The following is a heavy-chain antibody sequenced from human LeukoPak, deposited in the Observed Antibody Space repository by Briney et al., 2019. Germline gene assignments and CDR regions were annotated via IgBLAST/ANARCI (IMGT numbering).Heavy chain of an antibody. D-gene: IGHD4-23*01. V-gene: IGHV3-48*02. J-gene: IGHJ4*02. CDR1: GFTFSSYS. Sequence: GGSLRLSCAASGFTFSSYSMNWVRQTPGKGLEWISYISSTSSTIYFADSVKGRFTISRDNAKNSLYLQMNSLRDEDTAVYFCARDLYPTGVTPWNFDYWGQGTLVTVSS. CDR3: ARDLYPTGVTPWNFDY. CDR2: ISSTSSTI.